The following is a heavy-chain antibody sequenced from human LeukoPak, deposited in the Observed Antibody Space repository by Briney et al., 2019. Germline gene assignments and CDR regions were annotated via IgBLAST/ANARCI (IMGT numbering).Heavy chain of an antibody. V-gene: IGHV3-23*01. D-gene: IGHD3-16*02. CDR3: AKDDYDWGSYRPYYFDY. CDR2: ISGSGGST. Sequence: GGSLRLSCAASGFTFSSYAMSWVRHAPGKGLEWVSAISGSGGSTYYADSVKGRFTISRDNSKNTLYLQMNSLRAEDTAVYYCAKDDYDWGSYRPYYFDYWGQGTLVTVSS. J-gene: IGHJ4*02. CDR1: GFTFSSYA.